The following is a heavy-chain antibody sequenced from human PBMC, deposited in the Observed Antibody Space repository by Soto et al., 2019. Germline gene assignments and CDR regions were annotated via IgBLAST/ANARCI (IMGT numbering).Heavy chain of an antibody. CDR1: GFTFSSYG. CDR2: ISGSGGST. J-gene: IGHJ6*02. Sequence: EVQLLESGGGLVQPGGSLRLSCAASGFTFSSYGMSWVRQAPGKGLEWVSAISGSGGSTYYADSVKGRFTISRDNSKNTLYLQMNRLRAEDTAVYYCAKGGTMVRGVIRDPDYYYYGMDVWGQGTTVTVSS. V-gene: IGHV3-23*01. D-gene: IGHD3-10*01. CDR3: AKGGTMVRGVIRDPDYYYYGMDV.